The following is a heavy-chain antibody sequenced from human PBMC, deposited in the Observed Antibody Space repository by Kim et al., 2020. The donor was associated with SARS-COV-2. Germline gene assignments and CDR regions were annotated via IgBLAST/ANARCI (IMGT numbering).Heavy chain of an antibody. CDR3: ARLLSRSGWYWFDP. D-gene: IGHD6-19*01. CDR2: IYYSGST. J-gene: IGHJ5*02. V-gene: IGHV4-59*01. CDR1: GGSISSYY. Sequence: SETLSLTCTVSGGSISSYYWSWIRQPPGKGLEWIGYIYYSGSTNYNPSLKSRVTISVDTSKNQFSLKLSSVTAADTAVYYCARLLSRSGWYWFDPWGQGTLVTVSS.